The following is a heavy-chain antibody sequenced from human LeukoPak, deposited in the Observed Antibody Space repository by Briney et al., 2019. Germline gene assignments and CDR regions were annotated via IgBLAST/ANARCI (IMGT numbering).Heavy chain of an antibody. CDR1: GGSFSGYY. J-gene: IGHJ1*01. CDR2: INHSGST. CDR3: ARSRQQQLVIAYLQH. D-gene: IGHD6-13*01. V-gene: IGHV4-34*01. Sequence: SETLSLTCAVYGGSFSGYYWSWIRQPPGKGLEWIGEINHSGSTNYNPSLKSRVTISVDTSKNQFSLKLSSVTAADTAVYYCARSRQQQLVIAYLQHWGQGTLVTVSS.